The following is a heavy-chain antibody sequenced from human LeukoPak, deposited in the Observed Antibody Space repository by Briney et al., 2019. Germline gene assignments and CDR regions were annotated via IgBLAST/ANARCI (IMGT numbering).Heavy chain of an antibody. CDR3: AIMGSAYGNAFDV. D-gene: IGHD3-3*01. Sequence: SETLSLTCAFSGGSVNSHFCSWVRHSPGKELEWIGYNYYGGSTLYNPSLSSRVTISVDASKNHFSLRLKSVTATDTGVYYCAIMGSAYGNAFDVWGQGTMVTVSP. CDR1: GGSVNSHF. J-gene: IGHJ3*01. CDR2: NYYGGST. V-gene: IGHV4-59*02.